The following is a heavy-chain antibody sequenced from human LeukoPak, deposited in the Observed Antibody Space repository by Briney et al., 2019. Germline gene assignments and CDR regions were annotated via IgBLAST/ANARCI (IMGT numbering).Heavy chain of an antibody. V-gene: IGHV3-23*01. CDR2: LSDSGATT. Sequence: PGGSLRLSCAASGFSFSTHVMTWVRQAPGKGLVWVSSLSDSGATTYYADSVKGRFTISRDNSVNTLYLQMNSLRAEDTAVYYCAKTRFTVVQEFLVWAPFDYWGQGTLVTVSS. CDR3: AKTRFTVVQEFLVWAPFDY. J-gene: IGHJ4*02. D-gene: IGHD3-10*01. CDR1: GFSFSTHV.